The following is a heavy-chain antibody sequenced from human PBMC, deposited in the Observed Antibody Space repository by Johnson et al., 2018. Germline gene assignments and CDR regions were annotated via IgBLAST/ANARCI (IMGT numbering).Heavy chain of an antibody. CDR3: ARYWGWDAFDI. Sequence: VQLVQSGGGLVQFGGSLRLSCAASGFTFSSYWMHWVRQAPGKGLVWVSRINSAGSSTSYADSVKGRFTISRDNAKNTLYLQMNRLRAEDTTVYYRARYWGWDAFDIWGQGTMVTVSS. CDR1: GFTFSSYW. J-gene: IGHJ3*02. D-gene: IGHD7-27*01. CDR2: INSAGSST. V-gene: IGHV3-74*01.